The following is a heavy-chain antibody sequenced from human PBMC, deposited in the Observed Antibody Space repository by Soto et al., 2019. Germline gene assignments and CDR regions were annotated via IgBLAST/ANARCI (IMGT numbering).Heavy chain of an antibody. V-gene: IGHV3-30-3*01. CDR3: ARGNNSYFDY. Sequence: QVQLVESGGGVVQPGRSLRLSCAASGFTFSSYAMHWVRQAPGKGLEWVAVISYDGSNKYYADSVKGRFTISRDNSKNTLYLQMNSLRAEDTAVYYCARGNNSYFDYWGQGTLVTVSS. CDR2: ISYDGSNK. CDR1: GFTFSSYA. J-gene: IGHJ4*02.